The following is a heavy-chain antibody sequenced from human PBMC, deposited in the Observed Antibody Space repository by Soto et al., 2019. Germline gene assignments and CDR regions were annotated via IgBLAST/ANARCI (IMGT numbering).Heavy chain of an antibody. CDR2: IIAYNGNT. CDR3: ATPVDDYDFWSGPRGGMDV. V-gene: IGHV1-18*04. D-gene: IGHD3-3*01. J-gene: IGHJ6*02. CDR1: GYTFTSYG. Sequence: ASVKVSFKASGYTFTSYGISWVRQAPGQGLEWMGWIIAYNGNTNYAQKLQGRVTMTTDTSTSTAYMELRSLRSDDTAVYDCATPVDDYDFWSGPRGGMDVWGQGTTVTVSS.